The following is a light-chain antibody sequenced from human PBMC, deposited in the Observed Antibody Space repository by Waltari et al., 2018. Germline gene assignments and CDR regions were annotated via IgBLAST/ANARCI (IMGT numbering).Light chain of an antibody. CDR3: HQRSQWPLT. V-gene: IGKV3-11*01. CDR2: DAS. Sequence: EIVLTQSPATLSLSPGERATLSCRASQTIGSHLAWYQQKPGQAPRLLIFDASNRATGSPARFSGSGSGTDFTLTISSLEPEDFAVYFCHQRSQWPLTFGGGTKVEIK. CDR1: QTIGSH. J-gene: IGKJ4*01.